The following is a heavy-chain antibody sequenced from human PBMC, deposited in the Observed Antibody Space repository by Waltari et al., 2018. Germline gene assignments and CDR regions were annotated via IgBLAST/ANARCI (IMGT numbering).Heavy chain of an antibody. CDR3: ATGDAYYYDSSGYHSQGY. Sequence: QVQLVQSGAEVKKPGASVKVSCKVSGYTLTELSMHWVRQAPGKGLEWMGGCDPEEGETIYAPKFQGRVTRTEDTSTDTADMELSSLRSEDTAVYYCATGDAYYYDSSGYHSQGYWGQGTLVTVSS. J-gene: IGHJ4*02. D-gene: IGHD3-22*01. CDR1: GYTLTELS. CDR2: CDPEEGET. V-gene: IGHV1-24*01.